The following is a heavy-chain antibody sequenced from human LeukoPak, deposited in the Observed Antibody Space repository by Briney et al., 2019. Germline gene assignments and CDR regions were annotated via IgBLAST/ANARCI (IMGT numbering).Heavy chain of an antibody. J-gene: IGHJ4*02. V-gene: IGHV3-7*05. CDR3: ARAYQTDY. CDR1: GFTLSRSW. Sequence: GGSLRLSCAASGFTLSRSWMSWVRQAPGKGLEWVANINQDGSEKNYVDSVKGRFTISRDNAKNSLYLQMNSLSAEDTAVYYCARAYQTDYWGQGTLVTVSS. CDR2: INQDGSEK. D-gene: IGHD2-2*01.